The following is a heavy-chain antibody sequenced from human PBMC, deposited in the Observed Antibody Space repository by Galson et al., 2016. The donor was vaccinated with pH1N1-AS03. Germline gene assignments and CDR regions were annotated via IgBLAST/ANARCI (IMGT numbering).Heavy chain of an antibody. J-gene: IGHJ4*02. CDR2: IYPDDSET. CDR3: VRGYGHPDY. CDR1: GFKFTTYW. Sequence: QSGAEVKKPGEALKISCKGSGFKFTTYWIGWVCQMPGKGLEWVGIIYPDDSETRYTPSFQGQVTVSADNSINTAYLQWSSLKASDTAMYYCVRGYGHPDYWGQGTLVTVSS. D-gene: IGHD6-13*01. V-gene: IGHV5-51*03.